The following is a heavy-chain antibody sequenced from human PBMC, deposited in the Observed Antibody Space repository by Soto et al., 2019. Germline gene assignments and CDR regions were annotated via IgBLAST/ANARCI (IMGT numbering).Heavy chain of an antibody. CDR3: AKGWGDY. CDR1: GFTFSSYT. CDR2: ISSSGGST. Sequence: EVQLLESGGGLVQPGGSLRLSCAASGFTFSSYTMSWVRQGPGKGLEWVSGISSSGGSTVYADSVKGRFTISRDNFKNTRYLQMNSLRAEDTAVYYCAKGWGDYWGQGNPVTVSS. V-gene: IGHV3-23*01. D-gene: IGHD7-27*01. J-gene: IGHJ4*02.